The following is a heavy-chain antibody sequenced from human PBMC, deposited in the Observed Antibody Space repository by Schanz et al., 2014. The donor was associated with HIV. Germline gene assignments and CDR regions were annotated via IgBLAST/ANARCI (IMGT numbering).Heavy chain of an antibody. J-gene: IGHJ3*02. CDR1: GFTFSNYW. Sequence: EVQLVESGGGLVQPGGSLRLSCTASGFTFSNYWMHWVRQVPGKGLVWVASISSSRSLISYGDSVKGRFTISRDNAQNSLYLQMNGLRVEDTAVYYCARFANWAFDIWGQGTTVTVSS. CDR3: ARFANWAFDI. D-gene: IGHD1-1*01. CDR2: ISSSRSLI. V-gene: IGHV3-21*01.